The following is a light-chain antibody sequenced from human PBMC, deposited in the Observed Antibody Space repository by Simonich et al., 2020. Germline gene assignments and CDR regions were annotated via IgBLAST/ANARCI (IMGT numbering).Light chain of an antibody. CDR2: RNN. J-gene: IGLJ3*02. Sequence: QSVLTQPPSASGTPGQRVTLSCSRRSSTIGSNYVSCYQQLPGTAPKLLIYRNNQRPSGVPDRFSGSKSGTSASLAISGLRSEDEADYYGAAWDDSLSGPVFGGGTKLTVL. CDR1: SSTIGSNY. V-gene: IGLV1-47*01. CDR3: AAWDDSLSGPV.